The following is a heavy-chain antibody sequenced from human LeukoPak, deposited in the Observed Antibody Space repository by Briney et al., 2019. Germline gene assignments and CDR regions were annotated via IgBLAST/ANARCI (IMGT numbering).Heavy chain of an antibody. CDR2: IYYSGTT. V-gene: IGHV4-59*11. D-gene: IGHD3-22*01. CDR3: ARDYYDSRGEAFDI. Sequence: SETLSLTCTVSGGSIGSHYWSWIRQPPGKGLEWIGYIYYSGTTNYNPSLKSRVTISVDTSKNQFSLKLSSVTAADTAVYYCARDYYDSRGEAFDIWGLGTVVTVSS. J-gene: IGHJ3*02. CDR1: GGSIGSHY.